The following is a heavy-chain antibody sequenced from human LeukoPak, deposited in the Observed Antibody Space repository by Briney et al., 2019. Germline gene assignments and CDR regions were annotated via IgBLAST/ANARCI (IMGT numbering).Heavy chain of an antibody. Sequence: ASVKVSCKASGYTFTSYGISWVRQAPGQGLEWMGWISPYNSNTYYAQNLQGRVTMTTDTSTSTAYMELRSLRSDDTAVYYCARLKGSGSYYNVGLMTYWGQGTLVTVSS. CDR3: ARLKGSGSYYNVGLMTY. CDR1: GYTFTSYG. CDR2: ISPYNSNT. D-gene: IGHD3-10*01. J-gene: IGHJ4*02. V-gene: IGHV1-18*01.